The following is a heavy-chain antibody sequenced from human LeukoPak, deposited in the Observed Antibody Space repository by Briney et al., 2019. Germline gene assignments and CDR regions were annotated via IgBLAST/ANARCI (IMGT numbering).Heavy chain of an antibody. J-gene: IGHJ4*02. D-gene: IGHD3-22*01. CDR1: GFTFSSYA. Sequence: PGGSLRLSCAASGFTFSSYAMSWVRQAPGKGLEWVSAISGSGGSTYYADSVKGRFTISRDNSKNTLYLQMNSLRAEDTAVYYCATALGSYYDSSGYLHDYWGQGTLVAVSS. CDR3: ATALGSYYDSSGYLHDY. V-gene: IGHV3-23*01. CDR2: ISGSGGST.